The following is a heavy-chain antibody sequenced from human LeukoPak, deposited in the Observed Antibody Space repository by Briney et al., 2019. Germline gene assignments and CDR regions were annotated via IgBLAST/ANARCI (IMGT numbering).Heavy chain of an antibody. CDR3: ASHLHYDILTGYFYGMDV. V-gene: IGHV3-21*01. Sequence: GGSLRLSCAASGFTFSSYSMNWVRQAPGKGLEWVSSISSSSSYIYYADSVKGRFTISRENAKNSLYLQMNSLRAEDTSVYYCASHLHYDILTGYFYGMDVWGQGTTVTVSS. D-gene: IGHD3-9*01. CDR2: ISSSSSYI. CDR1: GFTFSSYS. J-gene: IGHJ6*02.